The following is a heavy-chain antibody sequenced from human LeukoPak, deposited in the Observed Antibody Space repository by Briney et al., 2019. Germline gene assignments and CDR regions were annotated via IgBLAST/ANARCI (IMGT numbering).Heavy chain of an antibody. J-gene: IGHJ4*02. CDR3: AKDQERWLQSHFDY. Sequence: GGSLRLSCAASGFTFDDYAMHWVRQAPGKGLEWVSGISWDSGSIGYADSVKGRFTISRDNAKNSLYLQMNSLRAEDTALYYCAKDQERWLQSHFDYWGQGTLVTVSS. CDR2: ISWDSGSI. D-gene: IGHD5-24*01. CDR1: GFTFDDYA. V-gene: IGHV3-9*01.